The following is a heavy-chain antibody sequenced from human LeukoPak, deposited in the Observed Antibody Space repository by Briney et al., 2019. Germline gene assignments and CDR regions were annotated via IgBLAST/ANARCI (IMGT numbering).Heavy chain of an antibody. D-gene: IGHD6-19*01. CDR2: INHSGST. V-gene: IGHV4-34*01. CDR1: GGSFSGYY. Sequence: SETLSLTCAVYGGSFSGYYWSWIRQPPGKGLEWIGEINHSGSTNYNPSLKSRVTISVDTSKNQFSLKLSSVTAADTAVYYCARDGSSGWYYFDYWGQGTLVTVSS. J-gene: IGHJ4*02. CDR3: ARDGSSGWYYFDY.